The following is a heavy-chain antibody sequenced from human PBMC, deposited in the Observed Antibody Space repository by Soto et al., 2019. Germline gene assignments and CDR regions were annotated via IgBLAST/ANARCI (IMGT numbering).Heavy chain of an antibody. CDR3: AGGTGWIWDN. D-gene: IGHD6-19*01. V-gene: IGHV3-7*04. CDR2: IKQDGSQK. CDR1: GFPLCTYL. Sequence: GGAPRTSCAASGFPLCTYLMTLVRQAPGKGLEWVANIKQDGSQKYYVDSVKGRFTISRDNAKNSLYLQMNSLRAEDTAVYYCAGGTGWIWDNWGQGTLVTVSS. J-gene: IGHJ4*02.